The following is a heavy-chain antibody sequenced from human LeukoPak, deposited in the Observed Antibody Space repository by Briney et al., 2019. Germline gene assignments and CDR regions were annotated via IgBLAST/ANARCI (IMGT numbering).Heavy chain of an antibody. D-gene: IGHD6-6*01. V-gene: IGHV4-59*12. CDR1: GGSISSYY. CDR3: ARRGAARPFDY. CDR2: IYYSGST. Sequence: SETLSLTCTVSGGSISSYYWSWIRQPPGKGLERIGYIYYSGSTNYNPSLKSRVTISVDTSKNQFSLKLSSVTAADTAVYYCARRGAARPFDYWGQGTLVTVSS. J-gene: IGHJ4*02.